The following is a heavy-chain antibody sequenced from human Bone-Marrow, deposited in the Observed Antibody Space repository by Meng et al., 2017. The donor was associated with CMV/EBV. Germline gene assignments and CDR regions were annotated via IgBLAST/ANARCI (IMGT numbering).Heavy chain of an antibody. Sequence: AVDGGYFSGYYWSWIRQPPGKGLEWIGEINHRGSANYNPSLKSRVTISVDTSKNQFSLKLSSVTAADTAVYYCARVSFGGGWFDPWGQGTLVTVSS. CDR2: INHRGSA. J-gene: IGHJ5*02. CDR1: GGYFSGYY. D-gene: IGHD3-16*01. CDR3: ARVSFGGGWFDP. V-gene: IGHV4-34*01.